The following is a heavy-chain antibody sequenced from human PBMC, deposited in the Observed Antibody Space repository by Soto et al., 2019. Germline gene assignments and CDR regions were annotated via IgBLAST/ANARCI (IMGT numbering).Heavy chain of an antibody. CDR2: VKSNTDGGAT. CDR3: TTGLATHVYYFEY. V-gene: IGHV3-15*01. J-gene: IGHJ4*02. D-gene: IGHD3-3*02. CDR1: GFTFHNAW. Sequence: GGSLRLSCAASGFTFHNAWMSWVRQAPGKGLEWLGRVKSNTDGGATDYAAPVKDRFTISRDDSRNTLYLEMNSLKSEDTAVYYCTTGLATHVYYFEYWGQGT.